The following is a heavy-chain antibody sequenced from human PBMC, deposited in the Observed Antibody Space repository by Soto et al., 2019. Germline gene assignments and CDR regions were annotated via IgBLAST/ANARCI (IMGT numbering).Heavy chain of an antibody. CDR1: GFSLNTRDVG. J-gene: IGHJ4*02. Sequence: QITLNESGPALVKPTQTLTLTCTFSGFSLNTRDVGVGWIRQPPGKALEWLGVVYWDDDKTYSPSLKSRLTITKDPPKTQVVLRMTKMDPVDTATYYCAHCRGGVASFWGQGTLVTVSS. V-gene: IGHV2-5*02. CDR2: VYWDDDK. CDR3: AHCRGGVASF. D-gene: IGHD3-16*01.